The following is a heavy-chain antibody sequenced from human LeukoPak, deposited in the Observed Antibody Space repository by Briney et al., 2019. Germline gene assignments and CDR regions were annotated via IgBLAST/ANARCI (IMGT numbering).Heavy chain of an antibody. V-gene: IGHV3-23*01. J-gene: IGHJ4*02. CDR2: ISGSGGST. D-gene: IGHD3-22*01. Sequence: GGSLRLSCAASGFTFSSYSMNWVRQAPGKGLEWGSAISGSGGSTYYADSVKGRFTISRDNSKNTLYLQMNSLRAEDTAVYYCAKVLRAHYYDSSGGSYWGQGTLVTVSS. CDR1: GFTFSSYS. CDR3: AKVLRAHYYDSSGGSY.